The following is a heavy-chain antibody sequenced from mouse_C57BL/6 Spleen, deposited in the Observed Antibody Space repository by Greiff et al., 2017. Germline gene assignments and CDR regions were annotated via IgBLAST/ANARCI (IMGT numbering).Heavy chain of an antibody. CDR2: IYPGSGST. J-gene: IGHJ1*03. CDR3: ARKGIVVPYWYFDV. Sequence: VQLQQPGAELVKPGASVKMSCKASGYTFTSYWITWVKQRPGQGLEWIGDIYPGSGSTNYNEKFKSKATLTVDTSSSTAYMQLSSLTSEDSAVYYGARKGIVVPYWYFDVWGTGTTVTVSS. V-gene: IGHV1-55*01. D-gene: IGHD1-1*01. CDR1: GYTFTSYW.